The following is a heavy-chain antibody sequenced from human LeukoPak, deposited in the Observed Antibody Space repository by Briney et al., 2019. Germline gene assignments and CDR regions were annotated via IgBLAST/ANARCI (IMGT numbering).Heavy chain of an antibody. Sequence: SVKVSCKASGGTFSSYAISWVRQAPGQGLEWMGGIIPIFGTANYAQKFQGRVTITTDKSTSTAYMELSSLRSEDTAVYYCAGSMLPNYYFDYWGQGTLVTVSS. CDR3: AGSMLPNYYFDY. D-gene: IGHD2-8*01. J-gene: IGHJ4*02. V-gene: IGHV1-69*05. CDR1: GGTFSSYA. CDR2: IIPIFGTA.